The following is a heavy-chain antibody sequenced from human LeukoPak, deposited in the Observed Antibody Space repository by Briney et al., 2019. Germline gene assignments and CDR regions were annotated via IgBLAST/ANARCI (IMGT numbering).Heavy chain of an antibody. CDR2: ISSSSSYI. Sequence: PGGSLRLSCAASGFTFSSYSMNWVRQAPGKGLEWVSSISSSSSYIYYADSVKGRFTISRDDAKNSLYLQMNSLRAEDTAVYYCAREGYYGSGSYYPNWFDPWGQGTLVTVSP. CDR3: AREGYYGSGSYYPNWFDP. D-gene: IGHD3-10*01. CDR1: GFTFSSYS. V-gene: IGHV3-21*01. J-gene: IGHJ5*02.